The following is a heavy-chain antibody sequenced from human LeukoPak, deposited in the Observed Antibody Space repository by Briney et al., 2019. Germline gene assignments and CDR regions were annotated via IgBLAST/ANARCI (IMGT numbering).Heavy chain of an antibody. Sequence: GASVKVSCKGSGYTFTDYYLHWVRQAPGQGLEWVGYINPRDGGTSSPPNFRGRVTMTTDASSSTAYMELSRLTPDDTAIYYCAREGNGLLSKDLDYWGQGTLVTVSS. J-gene: IGHJ4*02. CDR3: AREGNGLLSKDLDY. CDR1: GYTFTDYY. D-gene: IGHD2-15*01. V-gene: IGHV1-2*02. CDR2: INPRDGGT.